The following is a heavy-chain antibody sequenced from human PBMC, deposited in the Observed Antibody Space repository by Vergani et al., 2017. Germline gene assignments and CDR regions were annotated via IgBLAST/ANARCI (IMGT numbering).Heavy chain of an antibody. CDR1: GGSISSSSYY. CDR2: IYYSGST. V-gene: IGHV4-39*07. D-gene: IGHD2-2*01. J-gene: IGHJ5*02. Sequence: QLQLQESGPGLVKPSETLSLTCTVSGGSISSSSYYWGWIRQPPGKGLEWIGSIYYSGSTYYNPSLKRRVTISVDTSKNQCSLKLSQVTAADTAVYYCARHRSRYNWFDPWGQGTLVTVSS. CDR3: ARHRSRYNWFDP.